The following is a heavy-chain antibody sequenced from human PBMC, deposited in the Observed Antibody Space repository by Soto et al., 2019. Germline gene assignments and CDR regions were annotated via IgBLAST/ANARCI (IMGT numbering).Heavy chain of an antibody. CDR2: ISSSGSTI. CDR1: GFPFSDYN. V-gene: IGHV3-11*01. CDR3: ARGRDGYKYAVAQH. J-gene: IGHJ1*01. Sequence: QVQLVESGGGLVKLGGPLSLSGAASGFPFSDYNMSWFRRAQGRGLGWVSYISSSGSTIYYADSVKGRFTISRDNAKNSLYLQMNSLRAEDTAVYYCARGRDGYKYAVAQHWGQGTLVTVSS. D-gene: IGHD2-21*01.